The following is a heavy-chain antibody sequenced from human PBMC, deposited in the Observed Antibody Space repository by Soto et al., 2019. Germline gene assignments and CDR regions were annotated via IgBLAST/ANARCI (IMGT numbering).Heavy chain of an antibody. CDR3: ARKASHTTDYGMYH. CDR1: GFTFNSYS. CDR2: ISSRSSYI. V-gene: IGHV3-21*01. Sequence: WGSLRLSCAASGFTFNSYSMNWVRQAPGKGLEWVSSISSRSSYIYYADSVKGRFTISRDNTKNSLYLQMNSLRAEDTAVYYGARKASHTTDYGMYHWGKRTTVTVSS. J-gene: IGHJ6*01.